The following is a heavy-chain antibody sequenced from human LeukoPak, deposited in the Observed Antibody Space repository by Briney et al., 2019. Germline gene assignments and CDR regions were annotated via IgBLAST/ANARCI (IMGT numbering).Heavy chain of an antibody. V-gene: IGHV1-2*04. CDR3: ARRIAAAGHDAFDI. CDR2: INPNSGGT. D-gene: IGHD6-13*01. CDR1: GYTFTGYY. J-gene: IGHJ3*02. Sequence: EASVKVSCKASGYTFTGYYMHWVRQAPGQGLEWMGWINPNSGGTNYAQKFQGWVTMTRDTSISTAYMELSRLRSDDTAVYYCARRIAAAGHDAFDIWGQGTMVPVSS.